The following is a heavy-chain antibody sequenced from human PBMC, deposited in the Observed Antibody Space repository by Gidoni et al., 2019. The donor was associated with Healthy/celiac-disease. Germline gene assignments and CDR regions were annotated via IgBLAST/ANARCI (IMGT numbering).Heavy chain of an antibody. CDR1: GFTFSSYS. Sequence: EVQLVESGGGLVKPGGSLRLSCAASGFTFSSYSMNWVRQAPGKGLEWVSSISSSSSSIYYADSVKVRFTISRDNAKNSLYLQMNSLRAEDTAVYYCARGQGSYYYDSSGPLWGQGTLVTVSS. V-gene: IGHV3-21*01. J-gene: IGHJ4*02. CDR2: ISSSSSSI. CDR3: ARGQGSYYYDSSGPL. D-gene: IGHD3-22*01.